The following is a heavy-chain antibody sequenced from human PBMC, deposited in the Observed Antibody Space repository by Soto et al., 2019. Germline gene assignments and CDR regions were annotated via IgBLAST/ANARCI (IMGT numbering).Heavy chain of an antibody. CDR3: TIYYDSTQRVDL. CDR2: IRSKAKSYST. V-gene: IGHV3-73*02. D-gene: IGHD3-22*01. Sequence: EVQLVESGGGLVQPGGSLKLSCAASGFTFSGYAMHWVRQASGKGLEWVGRIRSKAKSYSTAYAASVKGRFTIFRDDSKNSAYLQMNSLKTEDTAVYCCTIYYDSTQRVDLWGQGTLVTVSS. J-gene: IGHJ4*02. CDR1: GFTFSGYA.